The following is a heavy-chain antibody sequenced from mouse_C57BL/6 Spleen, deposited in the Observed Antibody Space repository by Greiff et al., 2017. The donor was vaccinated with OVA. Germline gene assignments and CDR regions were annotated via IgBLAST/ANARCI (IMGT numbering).Heavy chain of an antibody. Sequence: EVQLQHPGPELVKPGASVKISCKASGYTFTDYYISWVEQSLSKGLDWIGDINPHIGGPSSNQSFKGKATLTVDKSSSTAYMELRSLTSEDSAVYYGARRGDPGDWGQGTTLTVAS. V-gene: IGHV1-26*01. D-gene: IGHD3-1*01. CDR1: GYTFTDYY. CDR2: INPHIGGP. CDR3: ARRGDPGD. J-gene: IGHJ2*01.